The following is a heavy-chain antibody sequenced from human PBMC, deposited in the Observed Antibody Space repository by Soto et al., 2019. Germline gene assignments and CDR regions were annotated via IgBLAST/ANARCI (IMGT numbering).Heavy chain of an antibody. CDR1: GFTFSSYG. D-gene: IGHD1-26*01. J-gene: IGHJ4*02. Sequence: QVQLVESGGGVVQPGRSLRLSCAASGFTFSSYGMHWVRQAPGKGLEWVAVIWYDGSNKYYADSVKGRFTISRDNSKNTLYLQMNSLRAEDTAVYYCARDLGSFPRDFDYWGQGTLVTVSS. CDR2: IWYDGSNK. V-gene: IGHV3-33*01. CDR3: ARDLGSFPRDFDY.